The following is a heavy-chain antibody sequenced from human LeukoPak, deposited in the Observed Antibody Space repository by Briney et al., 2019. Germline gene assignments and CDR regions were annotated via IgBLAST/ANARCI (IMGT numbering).Heavy chain of an antibody. Sequence: GGSLRLSCAASGFDLGHYEVNWVRQAPGKGLEWVSAISGSGGSTYYADSVKGRFTISRDNSKNTLYLQMNSLRAEDTAVYYCARSPQVWFGELLGGYYYYGMDVWGQGTTDTVSS. CDR1: GFDLGHYE. J-gene: IGHJ6*02. V-gene: IGHV3-23*01. D-gene: IGHD3-10*01. CDR2: ISGSGGST. CDR3: ARSPQVWFGELLGGYYYYGMDV.